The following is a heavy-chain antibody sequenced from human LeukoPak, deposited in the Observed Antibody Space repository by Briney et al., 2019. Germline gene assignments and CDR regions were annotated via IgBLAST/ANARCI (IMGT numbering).Heavy chain of an antibody. Sequence: GGSLRLSCAASGFTLITYWMTWVRQAPGKGLEWVSYISSSGSTIYYADSVKGRFTISRDNAKNSLYLQMNSLRAEDTAVYYCAELGITMIGGVWGKGTTVTISS. V-gene: IGHV3-48*04. CDR3: AELGITMIGGV. D-gene: IGHD3-10*02. CDR1: GFTLITYW. J-gene: IGHJ6*04. CDR2: ISSSGSTI.